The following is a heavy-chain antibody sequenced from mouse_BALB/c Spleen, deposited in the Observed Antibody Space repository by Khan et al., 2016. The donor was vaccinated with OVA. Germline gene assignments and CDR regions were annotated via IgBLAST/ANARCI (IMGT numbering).Heavy chain of an antibody. CDR3: ARGGITTGYFDY. V-gene: IGHV1-87*01. J-gene: IGHJ2*01. D-gene: IGHD1-1*01. CDR1: GYTFTTYW. CDR2: IYPGDGNT. Sequence: VKLQESGTELARPGASVKLSCKASGYTFTTYWMQWVKQRPGQGLEWIGAIYPGDGNTRYTQKFKGKATLTADKSSSTAYMQLSSWASEDAAVYYCARGGITTGYFDYWGQGTTLTVSS.